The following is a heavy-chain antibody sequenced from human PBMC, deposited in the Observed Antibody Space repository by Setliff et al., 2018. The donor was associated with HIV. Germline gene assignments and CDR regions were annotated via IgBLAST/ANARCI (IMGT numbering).Heavy chain of an antibody. CDR3: ARVPHRVVGTTTLLYHFDY. Sequence: SETLSLTCAVSGYSISSGYYWAWIRQSPGKRLDWIGSIHHSGTTYYNPSLKSRVTISVDATTNQVSLQVNSVTAVDTAVYYCARVPHRVVGTTTLLYHFDYWGLGTLVTVSS. V-gene: IGHV4-38-2*01. CDR2: IHHSGTT. D-gene: IGHD1-26*01. J-gene: IGHJ4*02. CDR1: GYSISSGYY.